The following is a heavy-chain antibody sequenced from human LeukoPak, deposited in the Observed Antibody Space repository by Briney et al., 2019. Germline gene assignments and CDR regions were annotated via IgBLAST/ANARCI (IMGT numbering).Heavy chain of an antibody. CDR2: ISSSGSYI. V-gene: IGHV3-21*01. D-gene: IGHD4-17*01. Sequence: GGSLRLSCAASGFTFSSYSMNWVRQAPGKGLEWVSSISSSGSYIYYADSVKGRFTISRDNAKNSLYLQMNSLRAEDTAVYYCASDSRDYGDYARNYWGQGTLVTVSS. CDR1: GFTFSSYS. CDR3: ASDSRDYGDYARNY. J-gene: IGHJ4*02.